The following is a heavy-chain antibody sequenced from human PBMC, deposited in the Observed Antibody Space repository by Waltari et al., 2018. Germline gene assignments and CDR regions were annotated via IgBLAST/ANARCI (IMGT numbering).Heavy chain of an antibody. CDR1: GGSFSGYY. CDR3: RYDFWSGRWYYFDY. V-gene: IGHV4-34*01. J-gene: IGHJ4*02. Sequence: QVQLQQWGAGLLKPSETLSLTCAVYGGSFSGYYWSWIRQPPGKGLEWIWESNHSGSTNYNPSLKSRVTIAVDTSKNQFSLKLSSVTAADTAVYYCRYDFWSGRWYYFDYWGQGTLVTVSS. CDR2: SNHSGST. D-gene: IGHD3-3*01.